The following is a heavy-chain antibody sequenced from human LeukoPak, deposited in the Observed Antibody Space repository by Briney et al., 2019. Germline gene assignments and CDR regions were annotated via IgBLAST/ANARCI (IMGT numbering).Heavy chain of an antibody. CDR2: IRYDGSNK. Sequence: PGGSLRLSCAASGFTFSSYGMHWVRQAPGKGLEWVAFIRYDGSNKYYADSVKGRFTISRDNSKNTLYLQMNSLRAEDTAVYYCAKDWEVFEASYYFDYWGQGTLVTVSS. CDR3: AKDWEVFEASYYFDY. J-gene: IGHJ4*02. D-gene: IGHD1-26*01. CDR1: GFTFSSYG. V-gene: IGHV3-30*02.